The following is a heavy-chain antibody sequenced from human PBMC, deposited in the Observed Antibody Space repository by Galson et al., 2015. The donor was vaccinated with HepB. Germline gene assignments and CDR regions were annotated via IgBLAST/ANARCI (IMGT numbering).Heavy chain of an antibody. Sequence: SLRLSCAASEFTFSSYSMNWVRQAPGKGLEWVSSISSSSSYIYYADSVKGRFTISRDNAKNSLYLQMNSLRAEDTAVYYCARDIAVAANRPYYFDYWGQGTLVTVSS. CDR2: ISSSSSYI. CDR1: EFTFSSYS. V-gene: IGHV3-21*01. CDR3: ARDIAVAANRPYYFDY. D-gene: IGHD6-19*01. J-gene: IGHJ4*02.